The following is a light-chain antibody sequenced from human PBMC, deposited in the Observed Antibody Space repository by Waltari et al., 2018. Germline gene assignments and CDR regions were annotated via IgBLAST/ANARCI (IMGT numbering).Light chain of an antibody. CDR1: QSVRGY. CDR2: DAS. CDR3: QQRHNWPLT. V-gene: IGKV3-11*01. Sequence: EIVLTQSPATLSLSPGERATLPCGASQSVRGYLAWYQQKPRQAPRLLISDASNRASGIPARFSGSGSGTDFSLSISSLEPEDFAVYYCQQRHNWPLTFGGGTKVEIK. J-gene: IGKJ4*01.